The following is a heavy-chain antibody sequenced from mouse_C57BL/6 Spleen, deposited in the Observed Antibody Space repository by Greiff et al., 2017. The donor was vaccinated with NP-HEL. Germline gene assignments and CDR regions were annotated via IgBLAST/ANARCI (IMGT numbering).Heavy chain of an antibody. Sequence: EVQLQQSGPELVKPGDSVKISCKASGYSFTGYFMNWVMQSHGKSLEWIGRINPYNGDTFYNQKFKGKATLTVDKSSSTAHMELRSLTSEDSAVYYWARRVYSNYPYYAMDYWGQGTSVTVSS. CDR3: ARRVYSNYPYYAMDY. J-gene: IGHJ4*01. V-gene: IGHV1-20*01. D-gene: IGHD2-5*01. CDR1: GYSFTGYF. CDR2: INPYNGDT.